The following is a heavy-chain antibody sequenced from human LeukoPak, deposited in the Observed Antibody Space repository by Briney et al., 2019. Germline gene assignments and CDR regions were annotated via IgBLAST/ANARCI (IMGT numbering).Heavy chain of an antibody. CDR2: INPNSGGI. Sequence: ASVKVSCKASGYTFAAYFIHWVRQSPGQGLEWMGRINPNSGGIKYAQKFQGRVTMTRDTSISTAYMELSRLRSDDTAVYYCARDSYSDYVGDWFDPWGHGTLVTVSS. CDR3: ARDSYSDYVGDWFDP. J-gene: IGHJ5*02. CDR1: GYTFAAYF. D-gene: IGHD4-11*01. V-gene: IGHV1-2*06.